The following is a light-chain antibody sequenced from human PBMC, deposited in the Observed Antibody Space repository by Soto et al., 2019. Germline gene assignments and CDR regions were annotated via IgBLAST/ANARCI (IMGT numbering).Light chain of an antibody. CDR1: QGIDTS. Sequence: ILLTQSPSSLSASVGDRVTITCRASQGIDTSLAWYQQKPGKAPKLLIYAASNFQSGVPSRFSGSGSGTHFTLTISSLQPEDFATYYCQQSYSFPRTFGQGTKMDI. CDR3: QQSYSFPRT. CDR2: AAS. V-gene: IGKV1-9*01. J-gene: IGKJ1*01.